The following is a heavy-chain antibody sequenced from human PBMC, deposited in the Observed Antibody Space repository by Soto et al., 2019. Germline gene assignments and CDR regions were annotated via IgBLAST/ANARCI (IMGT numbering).Heavy chain of an antibody. CDR2: IIPIFGTA. CDR1: GGTFSRYA. CDR3: ARLYYDILTYYYYYGMDV. Sequence: SVKVSCKASGGTFSRYAISWVRQAPGQGLEWMGGIIPIFGTANYAQKFQGRVTITADKSTSTAYMELSSLRSEDTAVYYCARLYYDILTYYYYYGMDVWGQGTTVTVSS. D-gene: IGHD3-9*01. J-gene: IGHJ6*02. V-gene: IGHV1-69*06.